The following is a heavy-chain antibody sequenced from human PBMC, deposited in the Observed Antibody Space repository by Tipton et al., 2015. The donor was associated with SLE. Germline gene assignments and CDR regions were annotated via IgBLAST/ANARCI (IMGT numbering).Heavy chain of an antibody. D-gene: IGHD2-8*01. CDR3: ARRCTTTTCDDAFDI. CDR1: GGSISSSSYY. CDR2: IYYTWST. J-gene: IGHJ3*02. V-gene: IGHV4-39*01. Sequence: TLSLTCTVSGGSISSSSYYWGWIRQPPGKGLAWIGSIYYTWSTYYNPSLKSRVTISVDTSKKEVSLKLSSVTAADTAVYYCARRCTTTTCDDAFDIWGQGTMVTVSP.